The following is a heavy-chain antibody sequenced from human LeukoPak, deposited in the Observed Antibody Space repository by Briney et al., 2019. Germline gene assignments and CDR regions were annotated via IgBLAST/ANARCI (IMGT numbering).Heavy chain of an antibody. V-gene: IGHV3-20*04. CDR2: INWNGGST. CDR3: ARTVASTHFDY. CDR1: GFTFDDYV. Sequence: GSLKLSCAAPGFTFDDYVMTWVRQAPGQGLEWDSGINWNGGSTTHADFVKGQFTISRENANHSLYPQLNSLSADDTSLYYFARTVASTHFDYWGQGTLVSVPS. J-gene: IGHJ4*02.